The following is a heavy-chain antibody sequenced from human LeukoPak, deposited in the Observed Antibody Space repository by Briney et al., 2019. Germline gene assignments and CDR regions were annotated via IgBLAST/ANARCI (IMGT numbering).Heavy chain of an antibody. V-gene: IGHV3-72*01. CDR2: TRNKANSYTT. Sequence: GGSLRLSCAASGFTFSDHYMDWVRQAPGKGLEWVGRTRNKANSYTTEYAASVKGRFTISRDDSKNSLYLQTNSLKTEDTAVYYCALVRGVAPPDAFDIWGQGTMVTVSS. D-gene: IGHD3-10*01. J-gene: IGHJ3*02. CDR3: ALVRGVAPPDAFDI. CDR1: GFTFSDHY.